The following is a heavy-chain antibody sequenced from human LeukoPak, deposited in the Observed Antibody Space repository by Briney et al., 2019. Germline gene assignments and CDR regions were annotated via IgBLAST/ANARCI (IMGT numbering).Heavy chain of an antibody. CDR2: ISSSRRYI. CDR1: GFTFTYYT. D-gene: IGHD5-24*01. CDR3: ARDLRLEDVEMATMMDF. Sequence: GSLRLSCTASGFTFTYYTMTWVRQPPGKGLEWVSSISSSRRYIYYADSVKGRFTISRDNTKNSLYLQMNTLRAEDTAVYFCARDLRLEDVEMATMMDFWGQGTLVTVSS. V-gene: IGHV3-21*01. J-gene: IGHJ4*02.